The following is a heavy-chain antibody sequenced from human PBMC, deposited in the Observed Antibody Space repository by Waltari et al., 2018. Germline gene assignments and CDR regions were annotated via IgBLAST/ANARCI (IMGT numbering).Heavy chain of an antibody. CDR3: ATSGWYCFDY. Sequence: EVQLVESGGGLVQPGGSLRPSCAASGFPLSSFWMNWVRQTPGKGLEWVAGIKQDGSEKYYADSVKGRFTISRDNAKNSLYLQMNSLRAEDTAVYYCATSGWYCFDYWGQGTLVTVSS. J-gene: IGHJ4*02. V-gene: IGHV3-7*01. D-gene: IGHD6-19*01. CDR1: GFPLSSFW. CDR2: IKQDGSEK.